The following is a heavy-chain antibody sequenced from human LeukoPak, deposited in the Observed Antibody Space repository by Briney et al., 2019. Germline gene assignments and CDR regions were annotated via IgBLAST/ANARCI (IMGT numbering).Heavy chain of an antibody. CDR2: IYHSGST. CDR3: ARGGASDDYGDYPDY. V-gene: IGHV4-38-2*02. J-gene: IGHJ4*02. Sequence: SETLSLTCTVSGYSISSGYYWGWIRQLPGKGLEWIGFIYHSGSTYYNPSLKSRVTISVDTSKNQFSLKLSSVTAADTAVYYCARGGASDDYGDYPDYWGQGTLVTVSS. CDR1: GYSISSGYY. D-gene: IGHD4-17*01.